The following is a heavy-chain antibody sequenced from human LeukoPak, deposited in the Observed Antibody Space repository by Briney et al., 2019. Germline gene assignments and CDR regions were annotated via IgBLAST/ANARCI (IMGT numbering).Heavy chain of an antibody. J-gene: IGHJ6*02. D-gene: IGHD6-13*01. CDR3: ARAATAYYYYGMDV. V-gene: IGHV4-59*01. CDR1: GGPISSYY. CDR2: VYDSGNT. Sequence: SETLSLTCTVSGGPISSYYWSWIRQPPGKGLEWIGYVYDSGNTNYNPSLKSRVTISVDTSKNQFSLKLNSVTAADTAVYYCARAATAYYYYGMDVWGQGTTVTVSS.